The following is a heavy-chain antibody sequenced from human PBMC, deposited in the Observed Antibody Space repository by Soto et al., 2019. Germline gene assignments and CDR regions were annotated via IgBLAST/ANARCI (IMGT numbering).Heavy chain of an antibody. CDR1: GDSVSSNSAA. Sequence: SQTLSLICAISGDSVSSNSAAWNWIRQSPSRGLEWLGRTYYRSKWYNDYAVSVKSRITINPDTSKNQFSLQLNSVTPEDTAVYYCARVSIIVATIVDAFDIWGQGTMVTVSS. CDR3: ARVSIIVATIVDAFDI. CDR2: TYYRSKWYN. D-gene: IGHD5-12*01. V-gene: IGHV6-1*01. J-gene: IGHJ3*02.